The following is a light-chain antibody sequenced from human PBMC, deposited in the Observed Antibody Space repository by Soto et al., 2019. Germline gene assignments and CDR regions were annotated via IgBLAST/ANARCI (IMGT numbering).Light chain of an antibody. J-gene: IGKJ3*01. V-gene: IGKV3-20*01. CDR2: GAS. Sequence: EIVLTQSPGTLSLSPGERATLSCRASQSVSSTYLAWYQQKPGQAPRLLIYGASSRATGIPARFSGGGSGTDFTLTISRLEPEDFAVYYCQQYGCSPPFTFGPGTKVDIK. CDR3: QQYGCSPPFT. CDR1: QSVSSTY.